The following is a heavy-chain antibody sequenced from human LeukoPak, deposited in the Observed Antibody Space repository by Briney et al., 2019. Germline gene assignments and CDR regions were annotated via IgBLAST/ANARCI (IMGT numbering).Heavy chain of an antibody. CDR3: AKDSSALIAAAGNFDY. Sequence: GGSLRLSCAASGFTFSSYGMHWVRQAPGKGLEWVAVISYDGSNKYYADSVKGRFTISRDNSKNTLYLQMNSLRAEDTAVYYCAKDSSALIAAAGNFDYWGQGTLVTVS. V-gene: IGHV3-30*18. CDR2: ISYDGSNK. J-gene: IGHJ4*02. CDR1: GFTFSSYG. D-gene: IGHD6-13*01.